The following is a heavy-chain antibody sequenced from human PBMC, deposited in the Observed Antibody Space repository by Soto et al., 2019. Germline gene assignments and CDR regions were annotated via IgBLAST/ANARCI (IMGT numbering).Heavy chain of an antibody. CDR1: GYTLTELS. V-gene: IGHV1-8*01. CDR2: MNPNSGNT. D-gene: IGHD1-1*01. CDR3: AREKVVGATGN. Sequence: ASVKVSCKVSGYTLTELSMHWVRQATGQGLEWMGWMNPNSGNTVYAQKFQGRVTMTRNTSISTAYMELSSLRSEDTAVYYCAREKVVGATGNWGQGTLVNVSS. J-gene: IGHJ4*02.